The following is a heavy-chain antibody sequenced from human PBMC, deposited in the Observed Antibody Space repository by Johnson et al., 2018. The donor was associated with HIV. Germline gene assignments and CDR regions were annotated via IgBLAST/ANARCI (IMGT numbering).Heavy chain of an antibody. CDR1: GFTFNNYG. V-gene: IGHV3-30*03. J-gene: IGHJ3*02. CDR3: ARDKVDDAFDI. Sequence: QVQLVESGGGVVQPGRSLRLSCAASGFTFNNYGMHWVHQAPGKGLEWVAVISYDGSNKYYADSVKGRFTISRDNSKNTLYLQMNSLRAEDTAVYYCARDKVDDAFDIWGQGTMVTVSS. D-gene: IGHD1-26*01. CDR2: ISYDGSNK.